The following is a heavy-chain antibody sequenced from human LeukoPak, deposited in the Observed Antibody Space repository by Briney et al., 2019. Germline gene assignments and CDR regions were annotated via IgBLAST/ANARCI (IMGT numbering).Heavy chain of an antibody. D-gene: IGHD3-22*01. V-gene: IGHV3-30*02. CDR1: GFTFSNFG. Sequence: RGSLRLSCAASGFTFSNFGMHWVRQAPGKGLEWVAFIRYDGSNKYYADSVKGRFTISRDNSKNTLYLQMNSLRVEDTAVYYCAKYAPVTMIVSFGWGQGTLVTVSS. CDR2: IRYDGSNK. J-gene: IGHJ4*02. CDR3: AKYAPVTMIVSFG.